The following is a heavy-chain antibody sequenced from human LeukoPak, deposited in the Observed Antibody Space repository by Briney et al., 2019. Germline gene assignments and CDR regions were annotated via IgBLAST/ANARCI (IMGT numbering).Heavy chain of an antibody. CDR3: SSWAGGLWGVPLYDY. D-gene: IGHD3-10*01. Sequence: ASVKVSCKASGYTFTGHYMHWVRQAPGQGLEWMGCINPFTRYTNYAQTFQGRVTMTTDTSISTAYMEMSRLRSDDTAVYYCSSWAGGLWGVPLYDYWGQGSLVTVSS. CDR1: GYTFTGHY. V-gene: IGHV1-2*02. J-gene: IGHJ4*02. CDR2: INPFTRYT.